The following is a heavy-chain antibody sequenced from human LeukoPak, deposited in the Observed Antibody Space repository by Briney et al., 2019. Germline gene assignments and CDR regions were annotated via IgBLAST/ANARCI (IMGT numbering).Heavy chain of an antibody. Sequence: GGSLRLSCAASGFTFSSYAMSWVRQAPGKGLEWVSAISGSGGSTYYAGSVKGRFTISRDNSKNTLYLQMNSLRAEDTAVYYCAKDWAITMIVVVLDYWGQGTLVTVSS. D-gene: IGHD3-22*01. CDR3: AKDWAITMIVVVLDY. J-gene: IGHJ4*02. CDR1: GFTFSSYA. V-gene: IGHV3-23*01. CDR2: ISGSGGST.